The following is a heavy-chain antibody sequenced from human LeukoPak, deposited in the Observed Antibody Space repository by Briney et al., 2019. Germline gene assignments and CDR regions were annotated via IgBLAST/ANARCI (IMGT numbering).Heavy chain of an antibody. CDR2: MNPNSGNT. CDR1: GGTFSSYA. D-gene: IGHD2-2*01. Sequence: ASVKVSCKASGGTFSSYAINWVRQATGQGLEWMGWMNPNSGNTGYAQKFQGRVTMTRNTSISTAYMELSSLRSEDTAVYYCARAVRYCSSTSCSYYFDYWGQGTLVTVSS. V-gene: IGHV1-8*02. J-gene: IGHJ4*02. CDR3: ARAVRYCSSTSCSYYFDY.